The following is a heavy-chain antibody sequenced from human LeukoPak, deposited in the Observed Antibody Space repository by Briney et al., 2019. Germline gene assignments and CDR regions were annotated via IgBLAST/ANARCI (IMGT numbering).Heavy chain of an antibody. Sequence: SETLSLTCTVSGGSISSYYWSWIRQPPGKGLEWIGYIYYSGSTNYNPSLKSRVTISVDTSKNQFSLKLSSVTAADTAVYYCATSPGRALANWFDPWGQGTLVTVSS. CDR2: IYYSGST. CDR3: ATSPGRALANWFDP. CDR1: GGSISSYY. D-gene: IGHD3-3*02. V-gene: IGHV4-59*01. J-gene: IGHJ5*02.